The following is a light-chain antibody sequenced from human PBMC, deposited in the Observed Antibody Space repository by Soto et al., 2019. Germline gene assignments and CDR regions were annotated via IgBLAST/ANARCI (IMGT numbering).Light chain of an antibody. CDR1: QSVRSTY. V-gene: IGKV3-20*01. CDR3: QYYSSSLSIT. CDR2: GAS. J-gene: IGKJ5*01. Sequence: EIEFAQSPGILSMSPGERATLSCRASQSVRSTYLAWYQQKPGQAPRLLIHGASSRATGIPDRFSGSGSGTDFTLTISRLEPEDFAVYYCQYYSSSLSITFGQGTRLEIK.